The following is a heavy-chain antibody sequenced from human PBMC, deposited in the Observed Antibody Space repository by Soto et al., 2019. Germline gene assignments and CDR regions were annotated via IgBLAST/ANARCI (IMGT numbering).Heavy chain of an antibody. CDR1: GFTFSSYW. V-gene: IGHV3-7*01. D-gene: IGHD2-15*01. Sequence: PGGSLRLSCAASGFTFSSYWMSWVRQAPGKGLEWVANIKQDGSEKYYVDSVKGRFTISRDNAKNSLYLQMNSLRAEDTAVYYCAREVHCSGGSCYSDTYYFDYWGQGTLVTVSS. CDR3: AREVHCSGGSCYSDTYYFDY. J-gene: IGHJ4*02. CDR2: IKQDGSEK.